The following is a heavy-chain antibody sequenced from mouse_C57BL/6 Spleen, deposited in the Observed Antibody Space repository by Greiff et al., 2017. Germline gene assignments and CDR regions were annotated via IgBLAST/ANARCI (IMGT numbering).Heavy chain of an antibody. Sequence: EVKLVESGGGLVKPGGSLKLSCAASGFTFSDYGMHWVRQAPEKGLEWVAYISSGGSTIYYADTVKGRFTISRDNAKNTLFLQMTSLRSEDTAMXYGARNYSGSSRYYFDYWGQGTTLTVSS. D-gene: IGHD1-1*01. J-gene: IGHJ2*01. CDR3: ARNYSGSSRYYFDY. V-gene: IGHV5-17*01. CDR2: ISSGGSTI. CDR1: GFTFSDYG.